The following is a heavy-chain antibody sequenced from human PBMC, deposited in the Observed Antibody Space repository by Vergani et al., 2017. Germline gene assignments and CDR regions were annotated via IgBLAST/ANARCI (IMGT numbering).Heavy chain of an antibody. Sequence: EVQLVESGGGLVQPGGSLRLSCAASGFTVSSNYMSWVRQAPGKGLEWVSIIYSGGSTYYADSVKGRFTVSRDNSKNTLYLQMNSLRAEDTAVYYCARSVEMGWANYYYGMDVWGQGTTVTVSS. V-gene: IGHV3-66*02. J-gene: IGHJ6*02. CDR2: IYSGGST. D-gene: IGHD5-24*01. CDR3: ARSVEMGWANYYYGMDV. CDR1: GFTVSSNY.